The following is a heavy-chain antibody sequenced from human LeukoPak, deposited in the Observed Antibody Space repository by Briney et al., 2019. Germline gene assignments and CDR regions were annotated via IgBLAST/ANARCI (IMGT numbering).Heavy chain of an antibody. D-gene: IGHD6-13*01. CDR3: ARDRVAAAGTGGNWFDP. CDR1: GFTFSSYG. V-gene: IGHV3-30*03. Sequence: GGSLRLSCAASGFTFSSYGMHWVRQAPGKGLEWVAVISYDGSNKYYADSVKGRFTISRDNSKNTLYLQMNSLRAEDTAVYYCARDRVAAAGTGGNWFDPWGQGTLVTVSS. J-gene: IGHJ5*02. CDR2: ISYDGSNK.